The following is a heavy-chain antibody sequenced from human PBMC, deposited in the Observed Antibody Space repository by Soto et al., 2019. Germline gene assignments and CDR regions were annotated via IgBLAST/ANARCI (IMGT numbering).Heavy chain of an antibody. CDR3: ARRIGIQLWFASDY. D-gene: IGHD5-18*01. J-gene: IGHJ4*02. Sequence: QVQLVESGGGVVQPGTSLRLSCAASGFTFSDYPMHWVRQVPGKGLEWVAVISYDGKNEYYADSVKGRFTISRDYSKNTRDLQMNSLRAEDTAMYYGARRIGIQLWFASDYWGQGTLGTVAS. CDR2: ISYDGKNE. V-gene: IGHV3-30*04. CDR1: GFTFSDYP.